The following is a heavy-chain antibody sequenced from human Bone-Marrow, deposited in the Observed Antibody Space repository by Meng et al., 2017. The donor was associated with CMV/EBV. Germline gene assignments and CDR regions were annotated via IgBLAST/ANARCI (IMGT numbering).Heavy chain of an antibody. Sequence: VKVSCKASGGTFSSYAISWVRQAPGQGLEWMGGIIPIFGTANYAQKFQGRVTITTDESTSTAYMELSSLRSEDTAVYYCARKSIAARRTEAYYYYYGMDVWGQGTTVTVSS. CDR3: ARKSIAARRTEAYYYYYGMDV. CDR1: GGTFSSYA. V-gene: IGHV1-69*05. J-gene: IGHJ6*02. CDR2: IIPIFGTA. D-gene: IGHD6-6*01.